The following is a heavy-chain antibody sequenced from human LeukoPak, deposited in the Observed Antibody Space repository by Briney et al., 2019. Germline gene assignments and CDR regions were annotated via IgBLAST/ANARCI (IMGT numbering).Heavy chain of an antibody. CDR2: IYTSGST. D-gene: IGHD4-17*01. Sequence: SETLSLTCTVSGGSISSYYWSWIRQPAGKGLEWIGRIYTSGSTNYNPSLKSRVTMSVDTSKNQFSLKLSSVTAADTAVYYCARGRDYGDSYYYGMDVWGQGTTVTVSS. CDR3: ARGRDYGDSYYYGMDV. CDR1: GGSISSYY. V-gene: IGHV4-4*07. J-gene: IGHJ6*02.